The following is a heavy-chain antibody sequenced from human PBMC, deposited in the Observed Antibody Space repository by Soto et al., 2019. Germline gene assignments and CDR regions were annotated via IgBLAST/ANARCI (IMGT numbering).Heavy chain of an antibody. D-gene: IGHD3-22*01. V-gene: IGHV3-23*01. CDR3: AKDRGGYYDSSGYYLYYYYGMDV. J-gene: IGHJ6*02. CDR2: ISGSGGST. Sequence: GGSLRLSCAASGFTFSSYAMSWVRQAPGKGLEWVSAISGSGGSTYYADSVKGRFTISRDNSKNTLYLQMNSLRAEDTAVYYCAKDRGGYYDSSGYYLYYYYGMDVWGQGTTVTVSS. CDR1: GFTFSSYA.